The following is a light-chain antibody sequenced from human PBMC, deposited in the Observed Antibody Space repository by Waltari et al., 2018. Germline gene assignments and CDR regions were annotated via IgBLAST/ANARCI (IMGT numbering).Light chain of an antibody. Sequence: EIVMTQSAATLSVSPGERATLSCRASRSVSTNLAWYQRKPGPPPRRLIFGAATRATGVPARFSGSGSGTEFTLTISTMQFEDSAVYYCQQYDNWPPFTFGGGTKVEIK. CDR2: GAA. V-gene: IGKV3-15*01. CDR1: RSVSTN. J-gene: IGKJ4*01. CDR3: QQYDNWPPFT.